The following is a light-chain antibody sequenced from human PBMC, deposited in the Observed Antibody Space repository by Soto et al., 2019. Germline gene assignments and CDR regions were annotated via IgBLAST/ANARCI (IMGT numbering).Light chain of an antibody. J-gene: IGLJ2*01. V-gene: IGLV1-44*01. CDR2: SNN. CDR1: SSNIGSNL. CDR3: TAWDDSLNGVV. Sequence: QSVLTQPPSASGTPGQRVTISCSGSSSNIGSNLVNWYQQLPGTAPKLLIYSNNQRPSGVPDRFSGSKSGTSASLAISGLQSEDEAEYYCTAWDDSLNGVVFGGGTKVTVL.